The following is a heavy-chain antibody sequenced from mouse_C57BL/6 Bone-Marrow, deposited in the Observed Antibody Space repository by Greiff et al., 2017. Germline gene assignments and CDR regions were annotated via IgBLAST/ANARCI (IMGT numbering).Heavy chain of an antibody. D-gene: IGHD2-1*01. CDR3: ARRVYYDYAMDY. J-gene: IGHJ4*01. V-gene: IGHV1-75*01. Sequence: QVQLKESGPELVKPGASVKISCKASGYAFSSSWMNWVKQRPGKGLEWIGWIFPGSGSTYYNEKFKGKATLTVDKSSSTAYMLLSSLTSEDSAVYFCARRVYYDYAMDYWGQGTSVTVSS. CDR1: GYAFSSSW. CDR2: IFPGSGST.